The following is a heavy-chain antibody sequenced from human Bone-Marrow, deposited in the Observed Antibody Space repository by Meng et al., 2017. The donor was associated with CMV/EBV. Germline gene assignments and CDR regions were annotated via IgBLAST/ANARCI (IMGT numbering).Heavy chain of an antibody. CDR1: GFTFSSYW. V-gene: IGHV3-74*01. CDR2: INSDGSST. CDR3: ARNEYSSPYDMDV. J-gene: IGHJ6*02. Sequence: GESLKISCAASGFTFSSYWMHWVRQAPGKGLVWVSRINSDGSSTSYADSVKGRFTISRDNAKNTLYLQMNSLRAEDTAVYYCARNEYSSPYDMDVWGQGTTVTVSS. D-gene: IGHD6-6*01.